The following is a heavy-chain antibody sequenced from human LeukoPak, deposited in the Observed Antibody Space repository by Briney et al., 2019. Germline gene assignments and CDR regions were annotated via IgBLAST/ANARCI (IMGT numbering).Heavy chain of an antibody. CDR2: INHSGST. V-gene: IGHV4-34*01. CDR1: GGSFSGYY. J-gene: IGHJ5*02. Sequence: SETLSLTCAVYGGSFSGYYWSWIRQPPGKGLEWIREINHSGSTNYNPSLKSRVTISVDTSKNQFSLKLSSVTAADTAVYYCASGTVTRGWFDPWGQGTLVTVSS. CDR3: ASGTVTRGWFDP. D-gene: IGHD4-11*01.